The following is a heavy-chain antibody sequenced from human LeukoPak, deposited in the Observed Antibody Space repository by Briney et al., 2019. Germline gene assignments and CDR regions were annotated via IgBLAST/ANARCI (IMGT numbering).Heavy chain of an antibody. V-gene: IGHV3-49*03. D-gene: IGHD5-12*01. CDR3: TRQAGVATPRDY. CDR1: GFTFGDYA. CDR2: IRSKAYGGTT. J-gene: IGHJ4*02. Sequence: TGGSLRLSCTASGFTFGDYAMSWFRQAPGKGLGWVGFIRSKAYGGTTEYAASVKGRFTISRDDSKSIAYLQMNSLKTEDTAVYYCTRQAGVATPRDYWGQGTLVTVSS.